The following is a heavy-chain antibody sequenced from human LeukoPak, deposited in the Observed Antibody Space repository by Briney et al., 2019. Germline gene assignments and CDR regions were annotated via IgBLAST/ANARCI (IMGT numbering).Heavy chain of an antibody. CDR2: IFYSGST. D-gene: IGHD6-6*01. CDR3: ASPSRDYFYYMDV. V-gene: IGHV4-39*07. J-gene: IGHJ6*03. Sequence: SETLSLTCTVSCGSISTSNYYWGWIRQPPGKGLEWIGNIFYSGSTYYSPSLRSRVTISLDTSRNQFSLKLNSVTAADTAVYYCASPSRDYFYYMDVWGKGTTVTVSS. CDR1: CGSISTSNYY.